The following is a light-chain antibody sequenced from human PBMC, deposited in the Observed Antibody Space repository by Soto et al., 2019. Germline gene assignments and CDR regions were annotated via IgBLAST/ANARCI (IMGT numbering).Light chain of an antibody. V-gene: IGKV3-11*01. CDR3: RQRSSWPPIT. CDR1: QSVSSY. CDR2: DAP. J-gene: IGKJ5*01. Sequence: EIVLTQSPATLSLSPGERATLSCRASQSVSSYLAWYQQKPGQAPRLLIYDAPNRATGIPARFSGSGSGTDFTLTISSLEPEDFAVYYCRQRSSWPPITFGQGTRVEIK.